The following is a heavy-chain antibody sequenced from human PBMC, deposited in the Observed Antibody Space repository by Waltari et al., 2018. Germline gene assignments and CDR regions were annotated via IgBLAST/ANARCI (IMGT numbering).Heavy chain of an antibody. Sequence: EVQLVESGGGLVKPGGSLRLSCTDSGFSFSTFGMSWVRQAPGKGLEWVSSITDSGAYTYYADSMKGRFTISRDNTKNSLYLHMSSLRAEDTAVYYCARALTTPNDYWGQGTLVTVSS. CDR1: GFSFSTFG. J-gene: IGHJ4*02. CDR3: ARALTTPNDY. D-gene: IGHD4-17*01. V-gene: IGHV3-21*03. CDR2: ITDSGAYT.